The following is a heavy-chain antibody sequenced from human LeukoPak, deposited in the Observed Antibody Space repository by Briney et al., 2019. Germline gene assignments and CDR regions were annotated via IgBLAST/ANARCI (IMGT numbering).Heavy chain of an antibody. CDR3: ARDQSAAVRPLDC. Sequence: GGSLRLSCAASGFTFSAYHINWVRQAPGKGLEWISYISTTGTTIHYADSVKGRFTISRDNAKNSLYLQMNSLRAEDTAVYYCARDQSAAVRPLDCWGQGTLVTVSS. CDR2: ISTTGTTI. V-gene: IGHV3-48*03. J-gene: IGHJ4*02. D-gene: IGHD6-13*01. CDR1: GFTFSAYH.